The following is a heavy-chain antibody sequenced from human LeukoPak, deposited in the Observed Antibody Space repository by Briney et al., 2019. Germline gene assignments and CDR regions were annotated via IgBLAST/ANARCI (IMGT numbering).Heavy chain of an antibody. CDR2: ITGSGGTT. CDR3: AKGGSFSEGNIDY. Sequence: GGSLRLSCAVSGFTFSSYAMTWVRQAPGKGLEWVSAITGSGGTTYYVDSVKGRFTISRDNSKNTLYLQMNSLRADDTDVYYCAKGGSFSEGNIDYWGQGILVTVSS. CDR1: GFTFSSYA. V-gene: IGHV3-23*01. D-gene: IGHD1-14*01. J-gene: IGHJ4*02.